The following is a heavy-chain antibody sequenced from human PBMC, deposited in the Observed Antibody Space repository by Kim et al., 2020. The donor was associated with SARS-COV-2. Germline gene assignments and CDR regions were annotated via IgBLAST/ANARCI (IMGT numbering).Heavy chain of an antibody. CDR2: ISGSGGRT. J-gene: IGHJ5*02. Sequence: GGSLRLSCAASGFSFSSYAMSWVRQAPGKGLEWVSAISGSGGRTYYADSVKGRFTISRDNSKNTLYLQMNSLRAEDTAVYYCAKSGGWTLGFDPWGQGTLGTVSS. D-gene: IGHD6-19*01. CDR1: GFSFSSYA. CDR3: AKSGGWTLGFDP. V-gene: IGHV3-23*01.